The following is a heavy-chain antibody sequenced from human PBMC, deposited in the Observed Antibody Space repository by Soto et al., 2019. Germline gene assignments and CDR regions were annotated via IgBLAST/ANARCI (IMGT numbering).Heavy chain of an antibody. CDR1: GFTFSSYA. J-gene: IGHJ4*02. Sequence: EVQLLESGGGLVQPGGSLRLSCAASGFTFSSYAMRWVRQAPVKGLEWVSAISGSGGSTYYADSVKGRFTISGDKSKNTLYLQMNSLRAEDTAVYYCARRGSGSYYDYWGQGTLVTVSS. CDR3: ARRGSGSYYDY. V-gene: IGHV3-23*01. D-gene: IGHD1-26*01. CDR2: ISGSGGST.